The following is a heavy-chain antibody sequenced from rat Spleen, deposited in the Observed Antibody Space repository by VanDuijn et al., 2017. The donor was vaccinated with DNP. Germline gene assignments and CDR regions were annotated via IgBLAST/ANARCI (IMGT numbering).Heavy chain of an antibody. CDR2: ISYDGSST. D-gene: IGHD4-3*01. CDR1: GFTFSDYN. J-gene: IGHJ3*01. Sequence: EVQLVESGGGLVQPGRSLKLSCAASGFTFSDYNMAWVRQAPKKGLEWVATISYDGSSTYYGDSVKGRFTISRDNAKSTLYLQMNSLRSEDTATYYCARLDRGPNWFAYWGQGTLVTVSS. V-gene: IGHV5-22*01. CDR3: ARLDRGPNWFAY.